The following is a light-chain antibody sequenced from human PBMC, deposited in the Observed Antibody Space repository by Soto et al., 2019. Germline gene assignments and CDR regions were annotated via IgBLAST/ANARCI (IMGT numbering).Light chain of an antibody. CDR2: WAS. V-gene: IGKV4-1*01. CDR3: QQYFSTPFT. Sequence: DIMMTQSPDSLALSLGERATINCRSSQTLLYSSNNKNYLAWYQQKPGQPPKLLIYWASTRQSGVPDRFSGSGSGTDFTLTISDLQAEDAAVYYCQQYFSTPFTFGPGTKVGVK. J-gene: IGKJ3*01. CDR1: QTLLYSSNNKNY.